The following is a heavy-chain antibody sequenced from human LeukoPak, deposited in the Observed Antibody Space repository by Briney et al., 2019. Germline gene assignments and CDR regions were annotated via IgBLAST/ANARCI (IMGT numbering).Heavy chain of an antibody. V-gene: IGHV4-39*07. J-gene: IGHJ4*02. D-gene: IGHD5-24*01. CDR3: ARVPDERDGYNTPHFDY. CDR2: IYYSGST. CDR1: GGSISSSSYY. Sequence: SETLSLTCTVSGGSISSSSYYWGWIRQPPGKGLEWIGSIYYSGSTYYNPSLKSRVTISVDTSKNQFSLKLSSVTAADTAVYYCARVPDERDGYNTPHFDYWGQGTLVTVSS.